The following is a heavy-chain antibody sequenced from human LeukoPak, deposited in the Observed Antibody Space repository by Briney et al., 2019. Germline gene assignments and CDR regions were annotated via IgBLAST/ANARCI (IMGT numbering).Heavy chain of an antibody. Sequence: SQTPSLTCAISGDIFSSNSAAWNWIRQSPWRGLEWLVRTYYRAKWYNDYAVSVKSRITIDPDTSKTQFSLQLNSVTPEDTAVYYCARGRDNWNYGTENFDYWGQGTLVTVSS. CDR2: TYYRAKWYN. CDR3: ARGRDNWNYGTENFDY. CDR1: GDIFSSNSAA. J-gene: IGHJ4*02. V-gene: IGHV6-1*01. D-gene: IGHD1-7*01.